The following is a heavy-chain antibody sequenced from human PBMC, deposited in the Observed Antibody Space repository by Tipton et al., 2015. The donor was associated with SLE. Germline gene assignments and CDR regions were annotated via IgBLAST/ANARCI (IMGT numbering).Heavy chain of an antibody. V-gene: IGHV3-9*01. CDR1: GFTFDNYA. J-gene: IGHJ1*01. CDR3: VQGFYCSGGRCHLDYNH. Sequence: SLRLSCAASGFTFDNYAMHWVRQAPGKGLEWVSGISWNSGTIDYADSVKGRFTISRDNAKNTVYLQMNSLRVEDTAMYYCVQGFYCSGGRCHLDYNHWGQGTLVIISS. CDR2: ISWNSGTI. D-gene: IGHD2-15*01.